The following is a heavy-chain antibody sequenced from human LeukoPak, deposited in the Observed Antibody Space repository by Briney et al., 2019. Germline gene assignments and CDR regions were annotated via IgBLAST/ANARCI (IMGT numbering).Heavy chain of an antibody. CDR2: IIPIFGTA. V-gene: IGHV1-69*13. Sequence: SVKVSCKASGGTFSSYAISWVRQAPGQGLEWRGGIIPIFGTANYAQKFQGRVTITADESTSTAYMELSRMRSEDTAVYYCARGLYSGSHYEDNWFDPWGQRTLVPVSS. CDR3: ARGLYSGSHYEDNWFDP. D-gene: IGHD1-26*01. CDR1: GGTFSSYA. J-gene: IGHJ5*02.